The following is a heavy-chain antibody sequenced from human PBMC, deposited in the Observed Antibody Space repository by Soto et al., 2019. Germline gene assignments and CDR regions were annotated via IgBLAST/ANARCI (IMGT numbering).Heavy chain of an antibody. J-gene: IGHJ5*02. CDR1: GGSINTYY. V-gene: IGHV4-59*01. CDR3: ARGGWSVDL. CDR2: IYYSGST. D-gene: IGHD3-22*01. Sequence: SETLSLTCTVSGGSINTYYWSWIRQPPGRGLEWIGYIYYSGSTNYNPSLKSRVTISVDTSNNQFSLKLTSVTAADTAVYFCARGGWSVDLWGQGTLVTVSS.